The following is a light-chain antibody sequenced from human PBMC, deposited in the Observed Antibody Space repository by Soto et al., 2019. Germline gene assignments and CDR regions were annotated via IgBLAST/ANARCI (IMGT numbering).Light chain of an antibody. CDR1: QSVSSY. Sequence: EIVLTQSPATLSLSPLERSTLSFMASQSVSSYLAWYQQKPGQAPRLLIYDASNRATGIPARFSGSGSGTDFTLTISSLEPEDFAVYYCQQRSNWLWTFGQGTKVDIK. CDR3: QQRSNWLWT. J-gene: IGKJ1*01. V-gene: IGKV3-11*01. CDR2: DAS.